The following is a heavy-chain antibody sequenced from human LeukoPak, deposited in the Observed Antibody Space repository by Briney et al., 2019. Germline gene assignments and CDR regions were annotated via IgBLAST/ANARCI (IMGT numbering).Heavy chain of an antibody. CDR1: GDSISNYF. Sequence: ASETLSLTCTVSGDSISNYFWSWIRQPPRKGLEWMAYVHYSGSTNYNPSLKSRVTISVDTSENQFSLKVNSVTAADTAVYYCARYSSSLGFDYWGQGTLVTVSS. V-gene: IGHV4-59*01. D-gene: IGHD6-6*01. J-gene: IGHJ4*02. CDR2: VHYSGST. CDR3: ARYSSSLGFDY.